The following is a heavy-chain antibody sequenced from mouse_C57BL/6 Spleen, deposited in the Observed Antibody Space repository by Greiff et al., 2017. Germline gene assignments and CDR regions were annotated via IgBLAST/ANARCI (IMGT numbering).Heavy chain of an antibody. CDR3: ARRGGSSMDY. J-gene: IGHJ4*01. D-gene: IGHD1-1*01. Sequence: QVQLKQPGAELVMPGASVKLSCKASGYTFTSYWMHWVKQRPGQGLEWIGEIDPSDSYTNYNQKFKGKSTLTVDKSSSTAYMQLSSLTSEDSAVYYCARRGGSSMDYWGQGTSVTVSS. CDR1: GYTFTSYW. CDR2: IDPSDSYT. V-gene: IGHV1-69*01.